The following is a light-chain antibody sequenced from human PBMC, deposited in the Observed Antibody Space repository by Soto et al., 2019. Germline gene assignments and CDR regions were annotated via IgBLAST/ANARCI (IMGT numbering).Light chain of an antibody. J-gene: IGKJ4*01. Sequence: EKIMRQYPPTLWVDRRDRVTSSRRASQGIGDTLAWYQHKPGQTPRLLIYDTSTRATGVPARFSGSRSGTEFTLTINSLQAEDFAVYYCQRYDNWPLTFGGGTKVDIK. V-gene: IGKV3-15*01. CDR2: DTS. CDR3: QRYDNWPLT. CDR1: QGIGDT.